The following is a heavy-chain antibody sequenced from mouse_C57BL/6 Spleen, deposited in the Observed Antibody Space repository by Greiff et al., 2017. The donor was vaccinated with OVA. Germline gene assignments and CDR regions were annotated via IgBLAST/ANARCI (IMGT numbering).Heavy chain of an antibody. CDR3: ARALGRGGYYFDY. CDR2: IDPSDSYT. V-gene: IGHV1-59*01. CDR1: GYTFTSYW. Sequence: QVQLKQPGAELVRPGTSVKLSCKASGYTFTSYWMHWVKQRPGQGLEWIGVIDPSDSYTNYNQKFKGKATLTVDTSSSTAYMQLSSLTSEDSAVYYCARALGRGGYYFDYWGQGTTLTVSS. D-gene: IGHD4-1*01. J-gene: IGHJ2*01.